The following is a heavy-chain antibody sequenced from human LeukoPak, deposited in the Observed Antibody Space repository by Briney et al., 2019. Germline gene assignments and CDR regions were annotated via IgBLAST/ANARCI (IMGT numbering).Heavy chain of an antibody. V-gene: IGHV3-30*18. CDR1: GFTFSSYG. J-gene: IGHJ4*02. Sequence: GGSLRLSCAASGFTFSSYGMHWVRQAPGKGLEWVAVTSYDGSNEYYADSGKGRFTISRDTSKNTLYLQMNSLRVEDTAVYYCAKQGRRGYSYARSYYFDYWGQGTLVTVSS. CDR3: AKQGRRGYSYARSYYFDY. D-gene: IGHD5-18*01. CDR2: TSYDGSNE.